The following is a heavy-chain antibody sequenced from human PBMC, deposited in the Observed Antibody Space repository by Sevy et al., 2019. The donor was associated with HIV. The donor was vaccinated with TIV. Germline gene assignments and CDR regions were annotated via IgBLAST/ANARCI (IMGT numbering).Heavy chain of an antibody. CDR3: AKVYSGSFDY. V-gene: IGHV3-9*01. Sequence: GGSLRLTCAASGFTFDDYAMHWVRQAPGKGLEWVSGISWNSGSIGYADSVKGRCTISRDNAKNSLYLQMNSLRAEDTALYYCAKVYSGSFDYWGQGTLVTVSS. D-gene: IGHD1-26*01. CDR1: GFTFDDYA. J-gene: IGHJ4*02. CDR2: ISWNSGSI.